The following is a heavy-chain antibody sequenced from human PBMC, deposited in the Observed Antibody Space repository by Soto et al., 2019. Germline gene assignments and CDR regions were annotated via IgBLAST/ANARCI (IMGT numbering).Heavy chain of an antibody. CDR2: IIPIFGTA. V-gene: IGHV1-69*12. Sequence: QVQLVQSGAEVKKPGSSVKVSCKASGGTFSSYAISWVRQAPGQGLEWMGGIIPIFGTANYAQKFQRRVTITADESTSRAYMALSSLRYEDTAVYYCARVGGITIFGVVGDAFDIWGQGTMVTVSS. J-gene: IGHJ3*02. D-gene: IGHD3-3*01. CDR1: GGTFSSYA. CDR3: ARVGGITIFGVVGDAFDI.